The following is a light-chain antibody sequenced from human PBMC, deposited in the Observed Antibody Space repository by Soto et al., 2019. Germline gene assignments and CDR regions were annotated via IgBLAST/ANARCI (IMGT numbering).Light chain of an antibody. CDR1: QSISTW. J-gene: IGKJ1*01. CDR3: HAYTSAPWT. CDR2: SAS. V-gene: IGKV1-5*03. Sequence: DIQMTQSPSTLSASVGDRVTITCRASQSISTWLAWYQQKPGKAPKLLIYSASDLESGVPSRFSGSGFGTEFTLNITSMQPDDFETYSCHAYTSAPWTFGQGTKVDIK.